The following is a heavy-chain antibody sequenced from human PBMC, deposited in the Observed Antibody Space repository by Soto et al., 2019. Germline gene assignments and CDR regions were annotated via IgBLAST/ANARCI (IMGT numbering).Heavy chain of an antibody. Sequence: SETLSLTCGVSGGTIRSPDWWTWVRQPPGKGLEWIGEIFQSGSTNYAPSLEIRVTISVDKSKNQFSLTLTSVTAADTAVYFCARGRGRYSSGWSWFDPWGQGILVTVSS. CDR2: IFQSGST. J-gene: IGHJ5*02. CDR1: GGTIRSPDW. CDR3: ARGRGRYSSGWSWFDP. D-gene: IGHD6-19*01. V-gene: IGHV4-4*02.